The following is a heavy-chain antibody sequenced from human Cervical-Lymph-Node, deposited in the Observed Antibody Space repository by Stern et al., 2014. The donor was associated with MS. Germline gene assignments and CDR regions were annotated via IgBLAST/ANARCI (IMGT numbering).Heavy chain of an antibody. J-gene: IGHJ6*02. CDR2: IWYDGSNK. V-gene: IGHV3-33*01. CDR1: GFTFSSYG. Sequence: VPLVESGGGVVQPGRSLRLSCAASGFTFSSYGMHWVRQAPGQGLEWVAVIWYDGSNKYYADAVKGRFTISRDNSKNTLYLQMNSLRAEDTAVYYCARSSSPSPYYYYGMDVWGQGTTVTVSS. CDR3: ARSSSPSPYYYYGMDV. D-gene: IGHD6-13*01.